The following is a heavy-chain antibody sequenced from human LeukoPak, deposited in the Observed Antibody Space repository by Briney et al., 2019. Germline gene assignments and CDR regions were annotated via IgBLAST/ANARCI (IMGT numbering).Heavy chain of an antibody. D-gene: IGHD4-17*01. CDR3: ARDMTTATTCYLQH. CDR2: ISSRSTYR. CDR1: GFTFSDYS. Sequence: GGSLRLSCAASGFTFSDYSVNWVRQAPGKGLEWVSSISSRSTYRYYADSVKGRFTISRDNAKNSLCLQMNSLRADDTAVYYCARDMTTATTCYLQHWGQGTLITVSS. J-gene: IGHJ1*01. V-gene: IGHV3-21*06.